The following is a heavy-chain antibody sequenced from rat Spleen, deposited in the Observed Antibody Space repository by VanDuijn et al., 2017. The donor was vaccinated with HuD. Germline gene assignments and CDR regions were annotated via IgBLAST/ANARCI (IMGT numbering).Heavy chain of an antibody. J-gene: IGHJ2*01. Sequence: EVQLVESDGGLVQPGRSLKLSCAASGFTFSDYYMAWVRQAPTKGLEWVATISYDGSSTYYRDSVKGRFTISRDNAKSTLYLQMDSLRSEDTATYYCARLAAPHYFDYWGQGVMVTVSS. CDR3: ARLAAPHYFDY. CDR1: GFTFSDYY. D-gene: IGHD1-2*01. CDR2: ISYDGSST. V-gene: IGHV5-29*01.